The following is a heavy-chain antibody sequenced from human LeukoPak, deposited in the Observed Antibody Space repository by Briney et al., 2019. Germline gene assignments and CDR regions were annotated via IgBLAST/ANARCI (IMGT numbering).Heavy chain of an antibody. J-gene: IGHJ6*02. D-gene: IGHD1-7*01. Sequence: GASVKVSCKASGYTFTSYFMHWVRQAPGQGLEWMGIINPSGGSTSYAQKFQGRVAMTRATSTCTVYMELSSLRSEDTAVYYCVRVELNYGMDVWGQGTTVTVSS. CDR1: GYTFTSYF. V-gene: IGHV1-46*01. CDR3: VRVELNYGMDV. CDR2: INPSGGST.